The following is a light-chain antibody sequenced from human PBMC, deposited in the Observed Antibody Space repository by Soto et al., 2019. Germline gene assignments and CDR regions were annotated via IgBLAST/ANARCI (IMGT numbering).Light chain of an antibody. Sequence: DIHRTHSPSTVRSCVLYICTITCRASQSISNWLAWYQQKPGTAPKVLIYHASNLQSGVPSRFSGSGSGTEFTLTISSLQPDDFATYYCQQYNSYSFGQGTKVDIK. J-gene: IGKJ1*01. CDR3: QQYNSYS. CDR2: HAS. CDR1: QSISNW. V-gene: IGKV1-5*01.